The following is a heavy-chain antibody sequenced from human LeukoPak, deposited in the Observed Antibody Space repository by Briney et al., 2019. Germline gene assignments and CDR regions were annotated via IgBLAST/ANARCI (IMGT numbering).Heavy chain of an antibody. Sequence: GGSLRLSCAASGFTFSSYAMSWVRQAPGKGLEWVSAISGSGGSTYYADSVKGRFTISRDNSKNTLYLQMNSLRAEDTAVYYCAKDTARAHSSSWYTEHDAFDIWGQGTMVTVSS. V-gene: IGHV3-23*01. CDR2: ISGSGGST. CDR3: AKDTARAHSSSWYTEHDAFDI. CDR1: GFTFSSYA. D-gene: IGHD6-13*01. J-gene: IGHJ3*02.